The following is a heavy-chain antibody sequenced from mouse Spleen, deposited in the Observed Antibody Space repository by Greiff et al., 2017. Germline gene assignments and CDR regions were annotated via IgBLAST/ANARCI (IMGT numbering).Heavy chain of an antibody. CDR3: IGYGSSYDFDY. J-gene: IGHJ2*01. D-gene: IGHD1-1*01. CDR2: IDPENGDT. V-gene: IGHV14-4*02. CDR1: GFNIKDYY. Sequence: VQLQQSGAELVRSGASVKLSCTASGFNIKDYYMHWVKQRPEQGLEWIGWIDPENGDTEYAPKFQGKATMTADTSSNTAYLQRSSLTSEDTAVYYCIGYGSSYDFDYWGQGTTLTVSS.